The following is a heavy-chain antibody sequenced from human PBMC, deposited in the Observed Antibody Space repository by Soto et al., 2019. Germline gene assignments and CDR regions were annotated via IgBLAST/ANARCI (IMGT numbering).Heavy chain of an antibody. CDR2: IYYSGST. Sequence: TSETLPLTCTVSGGTISSYYWSWIRQPPGKGLEWIGYIYYSGSTNYNPSLKSRVTISVDTSKNQFSLKLSSVTAADTAVYYCARADTYYYGSGSPHYFDYWGQGTLVTVSS. D-gene: IGHD3-10*01. J-gene: IGHJ4*02. CDR1: GGTISSYY. CDR3: ARADTYYYGSGSPHYFDY. V-gene: IGHV4-59*01.